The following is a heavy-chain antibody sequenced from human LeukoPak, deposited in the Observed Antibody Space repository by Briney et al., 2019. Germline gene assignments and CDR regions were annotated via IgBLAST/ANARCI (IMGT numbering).Heavy chain of an antibody. V-gene: IGHV4-59*08. CDR1: GGSISSYY. J-gene: IGHJ6*02. CDR2: IYYSGST. D-gene: IGHD2-2*01. CDR3: ARYPNYYYGMDV. Sequence: SETLSLTCTVSGGSISSYYWSWIRQPPGKGLEWIGYIYYSGSTNYNPSLKSRVTISVDTSKNQFSLKLSSVTAADTAAYYCARYPNYYYGMDVWGQGTTVTVSS.